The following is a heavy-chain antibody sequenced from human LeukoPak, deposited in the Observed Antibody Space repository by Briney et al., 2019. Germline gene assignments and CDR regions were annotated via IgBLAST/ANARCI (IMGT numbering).Heavy chain of an antibody. Sequence: GESLRLSCAASGFTFSNVWMTWVRQAPGKGLEWVANIKQDGSKKSYVDSVKGRFTISRDNAKNSLYLQMNSLRAEDTAIYYCTRVGYIDEGIDYWGQGTLVTVSS. V-gene: IGHV3-7*04. CDR1: GFTFSNVW. D-gene: IGHD5-24*01. CDR3: TRVGYIDEGIDY. CDR2: IKQDGSKK. J-gene: IGHJ4*02.